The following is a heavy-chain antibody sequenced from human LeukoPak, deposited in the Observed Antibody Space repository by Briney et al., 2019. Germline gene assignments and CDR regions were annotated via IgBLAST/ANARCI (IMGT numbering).Heavy chain of an antibody. CDR3: AREISYGLDI. J-gene: IGHJ6*02. V-gene: IGHV3-30-3*01. CDR1: GFTFRSYA. D-gene: IGHD2-15*01. CDR2: TSFDGSNK. Sequence: GRSLRLSCAASGFTFRSYAMHWVRQAPGKGLEWVAVTSFDGSNKFYADSVKGRFTISRDNSKTMLYLQMSSLRTEDTAVYYCAREISYGLDIWGQGTTVTVSS.